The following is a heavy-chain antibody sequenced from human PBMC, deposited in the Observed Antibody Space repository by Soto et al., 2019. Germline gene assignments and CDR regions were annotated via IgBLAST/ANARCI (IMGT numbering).Heavy chain of an antibody. CDR1: GFTFSSYG. J-gene: IGHJ3*02. D-gene: IGHD3-22*01. CDR3: AKGLQYYYDSSDDPDAFDI. V-gene: IGHV3-30*18. Sequence: GGSLRLSCAASGFTFSSYGMHWVRQAPGKGLEWVAVISYDGSNKYYADSVKGRFTISRDNSKNTLYLQMNSLRAEDTAVYYCAKGLQYYYDSSDDPDAFDIWGQGTMVTVS. CDR2: ISYDGSNK.